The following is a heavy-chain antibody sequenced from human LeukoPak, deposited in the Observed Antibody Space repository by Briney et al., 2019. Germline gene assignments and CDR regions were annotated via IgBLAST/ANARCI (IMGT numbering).Heavy chain of an antibody. J-gene: IGHJ4*02. CDR2: IIPIFGTA. D-gene: IGHD3-22*01. CDR1: GGTFSSYA. CDR3: ARVPLSGYCDSSGYMSY. V-gene: IGHV1-69*05. Sequence: SVKVSCKASGGTFSSYAISWVRQAPGPGLEWMGRIIPIFGTANYAQKFQGRVTITTDESTSTAYMELSSLRPEDTAVYYCARVPLSGYCDSSGYMSYWGQGTLVTVSS.